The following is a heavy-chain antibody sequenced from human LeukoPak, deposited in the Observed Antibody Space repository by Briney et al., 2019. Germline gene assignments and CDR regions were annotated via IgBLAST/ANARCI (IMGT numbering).Heavy chain of an antibody. CDR3: AKDPGASTLDY. V-gene: IGHV3-7*01. J-gene: IGHJ4*02. CDR1: GFTFSSYV. CDR2: IKQDGSEK. Sequence: GGTLRLSCAASGFTFSSYVMSWVRQAPGKGLEWVANIKQDGSEKYYVDSVKGRFTISRDSAKNSLYLQMNSLRAEDTAVYYCAKDPGASTLDYWGQGTLVTVSS. D-gene: IGHD1-26*01.